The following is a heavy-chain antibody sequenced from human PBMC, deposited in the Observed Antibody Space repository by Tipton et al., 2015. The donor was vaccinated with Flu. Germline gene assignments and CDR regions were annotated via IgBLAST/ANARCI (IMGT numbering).Heavy chain of an antibody. J-gene: IGHJ6*02. CDR3: ARQSLFYYYGMDV. V-gene: IGHV5-51*01. CDR1: GYSFTSYW. Sequence: QLVQSGAEVKKPGEPLKISCKGSGYSFTSYWIGWVRQMPGKGLEWMGIIYPGDSDTRYSPSFQGQVTISADKSISTAYLQWSSLKASDTATYFCARQSLFYYYGMDVWGQGTTVTVSS. CDR2: IYPGDSDT.